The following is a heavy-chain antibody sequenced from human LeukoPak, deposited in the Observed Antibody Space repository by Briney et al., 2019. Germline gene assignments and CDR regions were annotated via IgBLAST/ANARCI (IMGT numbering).Heavy chain of an antibody. Sequence: GASVKVSCKASGYTFTSYYMHWVRQAPGQGLEWMGIINPSGGSTSYAQKFQGRVTMTRDTSTSTVYMELSSLRSEDTAVYSCARVGATSGYDYHYYGMDVWGKGTTVTVSS. CDR2: INPSGGST. CDR1: GYTFTSYY. D-gene: IGHD5-12*01. J-gene: IGHJ6*04. V-gene: IGHV1-46*01. CDR3: ARVGATSGYDYHYYGMDV.